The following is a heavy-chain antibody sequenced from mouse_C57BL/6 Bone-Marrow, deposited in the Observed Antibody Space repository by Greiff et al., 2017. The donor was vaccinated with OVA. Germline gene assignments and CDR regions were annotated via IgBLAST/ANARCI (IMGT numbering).Heavy chain of an antibody. CDR2: IHPNSGST. V-gene: IGHV1-64*01. D-gene: IGHD1-1*01. CDR3: ARCYGSSFYAMDY. J-gene: IGHJ4*01. Sequence: VQLQQPGAELVKPGASVKLSCKASGYTFTSYWMHWVKQRPGQGLEWIGMIHPNSGSTNYNEKFKSKATLTVDKSSSTAYMQLSSLTSEDSAVYYCARCYGSSFYAMDYWGQGTSVTVSS. CDR1: GYTFTSYW.